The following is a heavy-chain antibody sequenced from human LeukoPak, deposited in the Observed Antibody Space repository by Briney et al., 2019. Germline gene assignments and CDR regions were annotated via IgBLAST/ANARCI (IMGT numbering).Heavy chain of an antibody. CDR3: ARDQSYSSSWYRPFSYYYYGMDV. Sequence: PGGSLRLSCAASGFTFSSYGMHWVRQAPGKGLEWVAVIWYDGRNKYYADSVKGRFTISRDNSKNTLYLQMNSLRAEDTAVYYCARDQSYSSSWYRPFSYYYYGMDVWGQGTTVTVSS. D-gene: IGHD6-13*01. J-gene: IGHJ6*02. CDR2: IWYDGRNK. V-gene: IGHV3-33*01. CDR1: GFTFSSYG.